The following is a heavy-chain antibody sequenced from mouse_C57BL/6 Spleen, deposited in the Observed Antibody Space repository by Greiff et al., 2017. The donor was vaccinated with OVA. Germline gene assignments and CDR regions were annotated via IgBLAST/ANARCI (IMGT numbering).Heavy chain of an antibody. V-gene: IGHV1-4*01. Sequence: VQLQQSGAELARPGASVKMSCKASGYTFTSYTMHWVQQRPGQGLEWIGYINPSSGYTKYTQKFKGQATLTADKSSSTAYMQLSSLISEDSAVYYCARPSDGYYGGGYYAMDYWGQGTSVTVSS. D-gene: IGHD2-3*01. CDR2: INPSSGYT. J-gene: IGHJ4*01. CDR3: ARPSDGYYGGGYYAMDY. CDR1: GYTFTSYT.